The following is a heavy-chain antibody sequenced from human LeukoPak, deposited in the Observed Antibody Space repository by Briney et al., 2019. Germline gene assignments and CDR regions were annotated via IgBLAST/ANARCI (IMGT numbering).Heavy chain of an antibody. CDR1: GFAFSSYG. V-gene: IGHV3-30*02. CDR2: IRYDGSNK. D-gene: IGHD4-17*01. J-gene: IGHJ4*02. CDR3: AKDNYDYGDYDGGDY. Sequence: GGSLRLSCVASGFAFSSYGMHWVRQPPGKGLEWVAFIRYDGSNKYYADSVKGRFTISRDNSRDTLHLQMNSLRAEDTAVYYCAKDNYDYGDYDGGDYWGQGTLVTVSS.